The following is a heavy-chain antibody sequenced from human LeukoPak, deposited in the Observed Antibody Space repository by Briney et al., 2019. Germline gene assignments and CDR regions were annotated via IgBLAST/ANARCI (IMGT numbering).Heavy chain of an antibody. V-gene: IGHV4-61*02. Sequence: PSETLSLTCTVSGGSISSGSYYWSWIRQPAGKGLEWIGRIYTSGSTNYNPSLKSRVTISVDTSKNQFSLKLSSVTAADTAVYYCARSFGVVHDAFDIWGQGTMVTVPS. CDR1: GGSISSGSYY. J-gene: IGHJ3*02. CDR2: IYTSGST. CDR3: ARSFGVVHDAFDI. D-gene: IGHD3-3*01.